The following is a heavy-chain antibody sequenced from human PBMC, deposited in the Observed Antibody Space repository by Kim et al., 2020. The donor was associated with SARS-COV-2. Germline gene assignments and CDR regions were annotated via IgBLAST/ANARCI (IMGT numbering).Heavy chain of an antibody. CDR1: GGSFSSYS. V-gene: IGHV4-34*12. CDR2: IIHSGST. Sequence: SETLSLTCAVYGGSFSSYSWSWIRQPPGKGLEWVGEIIHSGSTTYNPSLKSRVTISVDTSKNQFSLKLSSVTAADTAVFYCARAGYCSSNSCSSGADYY. J-gene: IGHJ6*01. D-gene: IGHD2-2*01. CDR3: ARAGYCSSNSCSSGADYY.